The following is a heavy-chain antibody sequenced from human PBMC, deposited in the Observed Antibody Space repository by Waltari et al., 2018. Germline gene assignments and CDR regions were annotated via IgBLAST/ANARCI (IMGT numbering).Heavy chain of an antibody. Sequence: QLQLQESGPGLVKPSETLSLTCTVSGGSISSSSYYWGWIRQPPGKGLEWIGSIYYSWSTYYNPSLKSRVTISVDTSKNQFSLKLSSVTAADTAVYYCARLDYDILTASYYFDYWGQGTLVTVSS. D-gene: IGHD3-9*01. CDR2: IYYSWST. V-gene: IGHV4-39*01. J-gene: IGHJ4*02. CDR1: GGSISSSSYY. CDR3: ARLDYDILTASYYFDY.